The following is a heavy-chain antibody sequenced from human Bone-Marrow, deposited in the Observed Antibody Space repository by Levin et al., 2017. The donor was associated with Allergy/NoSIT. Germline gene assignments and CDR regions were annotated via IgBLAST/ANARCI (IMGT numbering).Heavy chain of an antibody. D-gene: IGHD6-6*01. V-gene: IGHV3-30*04. CDR2: ISYDEKNK. J-gene: IGHJ5*02. CDR3: ARDKVTSRHYNWFDP. CDR1: GFIFSAYD. Sequence: GESLKISCAASGFIFSAYDMHWVRQAPGKGLEWVALISYDEKNKYYADSVKGRFTISRDTSRNTLYLQMNSLRPEDTSVYYCARDKVTSRHYNWFDPWGQGTLVTVSS.